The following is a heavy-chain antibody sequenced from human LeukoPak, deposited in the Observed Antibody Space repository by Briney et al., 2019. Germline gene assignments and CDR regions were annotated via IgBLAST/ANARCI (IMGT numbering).Heavy chain of an antibody. D-gene: IGHD3-16*01. J-gene: IGHJ5*02. CDR3: VRDGGTDWYDP. CDR2: IKQDRSEK. CDR1: GFTISDYW. Sequence: GGSLRLSCAASGFTISDYWMTWVRQAPGKGLEWVANIKQDRSEKTYVDSVKGRFTISRDNAKNSIFLQMNSLRVEDMAMYYCVRDGGTDWYDPWGQGTLVSVSS. V-gene: IGHV3-7*01.